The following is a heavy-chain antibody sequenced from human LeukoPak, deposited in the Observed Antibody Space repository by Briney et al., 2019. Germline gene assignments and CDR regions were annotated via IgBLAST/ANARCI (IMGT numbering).Heavy chain of an antibody. D-gene: IGHD3-10*01. V-gene: IGHV1-2*02. CDR3: ARLLWFGELNDY. CDR1: GYTFTGYY. CDR2: INPNSGGT. Sequence: ASVKVSCKASGYTFTGYYMHWVRQAPGQGLEWMGWINPNSGGTNYAQKFQGRVTMTRDTSISTAYMELSRLRSDDTAVYYCARLLWFGELNDYWGQGTRVTVSS. J-gene: IGHJ4*02.